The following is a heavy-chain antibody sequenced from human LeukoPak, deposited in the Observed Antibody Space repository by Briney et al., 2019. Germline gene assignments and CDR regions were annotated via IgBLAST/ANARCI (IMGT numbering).Heavy chain of an antibody. CDR3: ARTLTDYYYGSGSYLDY. CDR2: IYYSGST. V-gene: IGHV4-30-4*01. CDR1: GGSISSGDYY. Sequence: SQTLSLTCTVSGGSISSGDYYWSWIRQPPGKGLEWIWYIYYSGSTYYNPSLKSRVRISIDTSKNQFSLKLSSVTAADTAVYYCARTLTDYYYGSGSYLDYWGQGTLVTVSS. D-gene: IGHD3-10*01. J-gene: IGHJ4*02.